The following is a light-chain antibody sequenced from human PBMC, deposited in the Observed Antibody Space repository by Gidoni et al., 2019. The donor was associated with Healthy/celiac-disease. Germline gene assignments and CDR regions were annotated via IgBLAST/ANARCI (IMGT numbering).Light chain of an antibody. Sequence: QSVLTQPPSTSGTAGQRVTIPCSGSSSNIGSNTVNWYQQLPGTAPKLLIYSNNHRPSGVPDRFSGSKSGTSASLAISGLQSEDEADYYCAAWDDSLNGWVFGGGTKLTVL. CDR1: SSNIGSNT. V-gene: IGLV1-44*01. CDR2: SNN. CDR3: AAWDDSLNGWV. J-gene: IGLJ3*02.